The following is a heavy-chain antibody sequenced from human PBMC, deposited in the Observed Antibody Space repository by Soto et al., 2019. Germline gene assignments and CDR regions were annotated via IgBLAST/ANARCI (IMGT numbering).Heavy chain of an antibody. D-gene: IGHD6-19*01. J-gene: IGHJ4*02. Sequence: QVQLQESGPGLVKPSETLSLTCTVSGGSISSYYWSWIRQPAGKGLEWIGRIYTSGSTNYNPSLKRRVTMSVDTSKNQFSLKLSPVTAADTAVYYCARDSRAVAGTNNYFDYWGQGTLVTVSS. CDR1: GGSISSYY. CDR2: IYTSGST. CDR3: ARDSRAVAGTNNYFDY. V-gene: IGHV4-4*07.